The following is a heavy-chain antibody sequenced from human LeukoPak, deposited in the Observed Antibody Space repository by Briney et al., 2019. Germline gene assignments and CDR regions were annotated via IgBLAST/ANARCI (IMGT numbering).Heavy chain of an antibody. Sequence: GGSLRLSCAASGFTFSSYAMHWVRQAPGKGLEWVAVISYDGSNKYYADSVKGRFTISRDNSKNTLYLQMNSLRAEDTAVYYCARDLARGGPHARLNYYMDVWGKGTTVTVSS. V-gene: IGHV3-30-3*01. CDR1: GFTFSSYA. J-gene: IGHJ6*03. CDR3: ARDLARGGPHARLNYYMDV. D-gene: IGHD3-16*01. CDR2: ISYDGSNK.